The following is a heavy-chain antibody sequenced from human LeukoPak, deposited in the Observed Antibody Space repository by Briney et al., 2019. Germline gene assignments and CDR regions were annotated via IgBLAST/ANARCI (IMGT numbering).Heavy chain of an antibody. Sequence: GPSVKVSCKASGYSFTSNYTHWVRQAPGQGLEWMGMIYPRDGSTSYAQRFQDRVTVTRDTSTSTVHMELSGLRSEDTAVCYCARDQEGFDYWGQGTQVTVSS. J-gene: IGHJ4*02. CDR3: ARDQEGFDY. CDR2: IYPRDGST. CDR1: GYSFTSNY. V-gene: IGHV1-46*01.